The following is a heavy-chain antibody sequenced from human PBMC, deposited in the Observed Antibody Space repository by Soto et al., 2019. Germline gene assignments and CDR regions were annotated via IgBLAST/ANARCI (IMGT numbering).Heavy chain of an antibody. CDR3: ASLSGWYPDY. CDR1: GGSISSGEYY. Sequence: TLSLTCTGSGGSISSGEYYWSWIRQPPGKGLEWIGYIYYSGSTYYNRSLKSRVTISVDTSKNQFSLKLSSVTAADTAVYYCASLSGWYPDYWGQGTLVTVSS. V-gene: IGHV4-30-4*01. D-gene: IGHD6-19*01. J-gene: IGHJ4*02. CDR2: IYYSGST.